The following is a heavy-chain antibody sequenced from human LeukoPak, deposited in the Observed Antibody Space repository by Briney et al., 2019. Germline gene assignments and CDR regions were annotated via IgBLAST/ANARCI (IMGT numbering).Heavy chain of an antibody. CDR3: ARGGPRTDDYNFDY. CDR2: VYDGGKT. V-gene: IGHV4-59*01. Sequence: PSQTLSLTCSVSGASIGSFNWSWVRQTPGKGLEWIVYVYDGGKTSYNPSLKGRVTISVDTSNNQFSLKLRSVTAADTAVYYCARGGPRTDDYNFDYWGQGTLVSVSS. CDR1: GASIGSFN. D-gene: IGHD5-24*01. J-gene: IGHJ4*02.